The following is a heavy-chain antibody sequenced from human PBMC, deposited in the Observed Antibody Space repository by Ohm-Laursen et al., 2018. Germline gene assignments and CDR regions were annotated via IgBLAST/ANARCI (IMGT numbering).Heavy chain of an antibody. V-gene: IGHV3-21*01. Sequence: SLRLSCTASGFTFSSYSMNWVRQAPGKGLEWASSISSSSSYIYYADSVKGRFTISRDNAKNSLYLQMNSLRAEDTAVYHCARDPVRGLTDYWGQGTLVTVSS. J-gene: IGHJ4*02. CDR3: ARDPVRGLTDY. CDR1: GFTFSSYS. CDR2: ISSSSSYI. D-gene: IGHD3-16*01.